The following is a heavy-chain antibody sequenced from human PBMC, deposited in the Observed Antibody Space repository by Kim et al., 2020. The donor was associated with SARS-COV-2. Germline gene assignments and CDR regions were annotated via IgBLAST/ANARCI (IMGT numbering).Heavy chain of an antibody. J-gene: IGHJ4*02. CDR2: INAGNGNT. Sequence: ASVKVSCKASGYTFTSYAMHWVRQAPGQRLEWMGWINAGNGNTKYSQKFQGRVTITRDTSASTAYMELSSLRSEDTAVYYCARSYSLQLLWRYFDYWGQGTLVTVSS. D-gene: IGHD2-2*01. CDR3: ARSYSLQLLWRYFDY. V-gene: IGHV1-3*01. CDR1: GYTFTSYA.